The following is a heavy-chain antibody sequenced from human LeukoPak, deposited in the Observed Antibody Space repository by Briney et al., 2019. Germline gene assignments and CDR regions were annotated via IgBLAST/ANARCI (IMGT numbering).Heavy chain of an antibody. CDR2: ISGSGSTT. J-gene: IGHJ5*02. CDR1: GFSFSTYA. CDR3: AKAPSGSVTNWFDP. Sequence: GGSLRLSCAASGFSFSTYAMDWVRQAPGKGLEWVSGISGSGSTTYYADSVKGRFTISRDNSKNTPYLQMNSLRAEDTAVYYCAKAPSGSVTNWFDPWGQGTLVTVSS. V-gene: IGHV3-23*01. D-gene: IGHD6-19*01.